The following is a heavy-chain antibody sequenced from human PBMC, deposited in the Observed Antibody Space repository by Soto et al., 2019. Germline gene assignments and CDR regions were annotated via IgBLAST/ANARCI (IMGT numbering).Heavy chain of an antibody. J-gene: IGHJ1*01. CDR1: GGSISSYY. D-gene: IGHD1-1*01. V-gene: IGHV4-59*08. CDR2: IYYSGST. Sequence: SETLSLTCTVSGGSISSYYWSWIRQPPGKGLGWIGYIYYSGSTNYNPSLKSRVTISVDTSKNQFSLKLSSVTAADTAVYYCARLGNGGGPLISEYFQHWGQGTLVTVSS. CDR3: ARLGNGGGPLISEYFQH.